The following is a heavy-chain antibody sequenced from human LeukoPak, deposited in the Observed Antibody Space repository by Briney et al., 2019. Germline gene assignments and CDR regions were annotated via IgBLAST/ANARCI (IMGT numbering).Heavy chain of an antibody. V-gene: IGHV4-59*08. Sequence: SETLSLTCTVSGGSISSHYWSWIRQPPGKGLEWIGYIYYSGSTNYNPSLKSRVTISVDTSKNQFSLKLSSVTAADTAVYYCARLPDYGDYVDYWGQGTLVTVSS. CDR1: GGSISSHY. J-gene: IGHJ4*02. CDR3: ARLPDYGDYVDY. D-gene: IGHD4-17*01. CDR2: IYYSGST.